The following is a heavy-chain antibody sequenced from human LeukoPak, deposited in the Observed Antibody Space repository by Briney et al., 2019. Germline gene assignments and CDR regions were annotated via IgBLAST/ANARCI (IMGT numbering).Heavy chain of an antibody. CDR1: GFTFSNYA. CDR3: AKDSAGPDTAMLTGPWYYYMDV. D-gene: IGHD5-18*01. J-gene: IGHJ6*03. V-gene: IGHV3-23*01. CDR2: ISGSDGTT. Sequence: PGGSLRLSCAASGFTFSNYAMSWVRQAPGKGLEWVSGISGSDGTTYYADSVKGRFTISRDNSKNTLYLQMNGLRAEDTAVYYCAKDSAGPDTAMLTGPWYYYMDVWGKGTTVTVSS.